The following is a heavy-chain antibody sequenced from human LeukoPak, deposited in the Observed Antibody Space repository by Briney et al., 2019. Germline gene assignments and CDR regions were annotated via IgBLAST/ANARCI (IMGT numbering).Heavy chain of an antibody. CDR3: ARVRVPDAGLTDAFDI. V-gene: IGHV5-51*01. J-gene: IGHJ3*02. D-gene: IGHD3-9*01. CDR2: IYPSDSDS. CDR1: GYLSSVYW. Sequence: GESLKISCKASGYLSSVYWIAWVRQVPGKGLEWMGIIYPSDSDSRYSPSFQGRVTFSADKSISTAYLQWTSLKASDTAMYYCARVRVPDAGLTDAFDIWGQGTKVIVSS.